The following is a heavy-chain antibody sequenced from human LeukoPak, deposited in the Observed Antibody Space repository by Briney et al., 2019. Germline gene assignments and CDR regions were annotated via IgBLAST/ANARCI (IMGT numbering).Heavy chain of an antibody. CDR3: ARESHNWIRSQAYYYYYGMDV. V-gene: IGHV4-61*02. CDR2: IYTSGST. J-gene: IGHJ6*02. Sequence: SQTLSLTCTVSGGSISSGSYYWSWIRQPAGKGLEWIGRIYTSGSTNYNPSLKSRVTISVDTSKNQFSLKLSSVTAADTAVYYYARESHNWIRSQAYYYYYGMDVWGQGTTVTVSS. D-gene: IGHD1-20*01. CDR1: GGSISSGSYY.